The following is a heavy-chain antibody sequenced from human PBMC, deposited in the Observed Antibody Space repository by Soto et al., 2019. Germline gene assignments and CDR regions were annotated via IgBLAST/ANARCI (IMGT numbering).Heavy chain of an antibody. CDR1: GYTFTSYG. CDR2: ISAHNGNT. V-gene: IGHV1-18*01. D-gene: IGHD1-1*01. J-gene: IGHJ4*02. Sequence: QVHLVQSGAEVKKPGASVKVSCKCSGYTFTSYGITWVRQAPGQGLEWMGWISAHNGNTDYAQKVQGRVTVTRDTSTSTAYMELRSLRSDDKAVYYCARGRYGDYWGQGALVTVSS. CDR3: ARGRYGDY.